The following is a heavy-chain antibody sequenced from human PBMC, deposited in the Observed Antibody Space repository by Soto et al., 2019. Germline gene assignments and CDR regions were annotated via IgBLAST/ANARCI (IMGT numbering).Heavy chain of an antibody. D-gene: IGHD2-2*01. V-gene: IGHV1-2*02. J-gene: IGHJ6*02. Sequence: ASVKVSCKDSGFTFSAYYIYWVRQAPGQGLKWIGWINPNSGGTNNAQKFQGRVTMTRDMSTSTVYMELSALISDDTAVYFCARSLLDEYSSSWRSAYYGMDVWGQGTTVTVPS. CDR3: ARSLLDEYSSSWRSAYYGMDV. CDR1: GFTFSAYY. CDR2: INPNSGGT.